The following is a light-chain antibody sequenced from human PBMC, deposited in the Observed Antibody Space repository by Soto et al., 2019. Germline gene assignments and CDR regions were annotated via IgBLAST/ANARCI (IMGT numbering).Light chain of an antibody. CDR2: AAS. CDR3: QQYYSYLRT. CDR1: QGISSY. V-gene: IGKV1-8*01. Sequence: AIRMTQSPSPFSASTGDRVTITCRASQGISSYLAWYQQKPGKAPKLLIYAASTLQSGVPSRFSGSGSGTDFTLTISCLQSEDFATYYCQQYYSYLRTFGQGTKVEIK. J-gene: IGKJ1*01.